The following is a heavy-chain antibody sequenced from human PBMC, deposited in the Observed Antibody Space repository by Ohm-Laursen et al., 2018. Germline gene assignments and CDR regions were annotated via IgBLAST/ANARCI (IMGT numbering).Heavy chain of an antibody. Sequence: SLRLSCSASGFTFSDCGMHWVRQTPGKGLEWVAVFSYDRSDKHYADSVKGRFTISRDNSKNTLDLQMNSLRPEDTAVYYCVKESSTGYYRTADYWGQGTLVTVSS. V-gene: IGHV3-30*18. CDR1: GFTFSDCG. D-gene: IGHD3-9*01. J-gene: IGHJ4*02. CDR3: VKESSTGYYRTADY. CDR2: FSYDRSDK.